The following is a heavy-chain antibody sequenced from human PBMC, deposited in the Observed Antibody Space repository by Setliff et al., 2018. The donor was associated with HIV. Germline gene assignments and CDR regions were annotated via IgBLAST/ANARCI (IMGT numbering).Heavy chain of an antibody. J-gene: IGHJ4*02. Sequence: SETLSLTCVISGGSMGSHYWSWIRQSPGKGLEWIGTTYYDGSTIYNPSLNSRVTMSVDTSKNQFSLTLRSLTAADTAVYYCGRWGHGYNSYDHWGQETLVTVSS. CDR2: TYYDGST. CDR3: GRWGHGYNSYDH. D-gene: IGHD5-12*01. CDR1: GGSMGSHY. V-gene: IGHV4-59*11.